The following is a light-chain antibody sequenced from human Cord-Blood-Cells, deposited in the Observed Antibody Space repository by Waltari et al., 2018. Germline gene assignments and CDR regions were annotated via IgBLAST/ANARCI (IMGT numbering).Light chain of an antibody. J-gene: IGKJ2*01. CDR2: GAS. Sequence: EIVLKQSPGTLSLSPGERATLSCRASQSVSSSYLAWYQQKPGQAPRLLIYGASSRATGIPARFSGSGSGTDFTLTISRLEPEDFVVYYCQQYGSSPYTFGQGTKLEIK. V-gene: IGKV3-20*01. CDR3: QQYGSSPYT. CDR1: QSVSSSY.